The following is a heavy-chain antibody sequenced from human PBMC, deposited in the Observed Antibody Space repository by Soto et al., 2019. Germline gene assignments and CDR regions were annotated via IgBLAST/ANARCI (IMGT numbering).Heavy chain of an antibody. Sequence: QVQLVESGGGVVQPGRSLRLSCAASGFTFSSYAMHWVRQAPGKGLEWVVVISYDGSNKYYADSVKGRFTISRDNSKNTLYLQMNSLRAEDTAVYYCARERLDAFDIWGQGTMVSVSS. D-gene: IGHD3-3*01. V-gene: IGHV3-30-3*01. CDR3: ARERLDAFDI. CDR2: ISYDGSNK. J-gene: IGHJ3*02. CDR1: GFTFSSYA.